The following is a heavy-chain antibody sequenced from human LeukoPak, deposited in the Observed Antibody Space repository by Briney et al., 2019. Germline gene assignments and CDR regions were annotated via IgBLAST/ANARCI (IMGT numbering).Heavy chain of an antibody. CDR2: INPSGGST. CDR1: GYTFTSYY. D-gene: IGHD6-6*01. CDR3: ARGRGSSLLSPPGRYDY. Sequence: GASVKVSCKASGYTFTSYYMHWVRQAPGQGLEWMGIINPSGGSTSYAQKFQGRVTMTRDMSTSTVYMELSSLRSEDTAVYYCARGRGSSLLSPPGRYDYWGQGTLVTVSS. V-gene: IGHV1-46*01. J-gene: IGHJ4*02.